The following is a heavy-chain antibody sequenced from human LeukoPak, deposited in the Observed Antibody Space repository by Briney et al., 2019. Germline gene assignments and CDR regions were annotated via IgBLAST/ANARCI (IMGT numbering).Heavy chain of an antibody. V-gene: IGHV4-34*01. J-gene: IGHJ5*02. CDR3: ARVGITMVRGVRKSLWFDP. D-gene: IGHD3-10*01. Sequence: SETLPLTCAVYGVSFSGYYWNWIRQSPEKGLEWVGEISYSGSTNYNPSLSSRVTISVDTSKNQFSLKPSSVTAADTAVYYCARVGITMVRGVRKSLWFDPWGQGTLVTVSS. CDR1: GVSFSGYY. CDR2: ISYSGST.